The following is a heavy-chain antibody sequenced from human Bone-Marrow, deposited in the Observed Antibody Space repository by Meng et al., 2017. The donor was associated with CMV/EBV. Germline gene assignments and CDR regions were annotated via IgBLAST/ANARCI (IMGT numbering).Heavy chain of an antibody. V-gene: IGHV1-69*05. CDR2: IIPIFGTA. CDR3: ARDRDGYNFALDY. Sequence: SVKVSCKASGGTFSSYAISWVRQAPGQGLEWMGGIIPIFGTANYAQKFQGRVTITTDESTSTAYMELSSLRSEDTAVYYCARDRDGYNFALDYWGQGTLVTVDS. J-gene: IGHJ4*02. D-gene: IGHD5-24*01. CDR1: GGTFSSYA.